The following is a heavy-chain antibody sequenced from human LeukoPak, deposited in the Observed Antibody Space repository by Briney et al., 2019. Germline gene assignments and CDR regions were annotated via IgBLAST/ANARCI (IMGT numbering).Heavy chain of an antibody. CDR2: LYISGST. CDR3: ARDLSGSLYFAY. CDR1: GASISSYY. Sequence: SETLSLTCSVSGASISSYYYNWIRQTAGGGLEWIGHLYISGSTDYNPSLKSRVTISVDTSNNQFFLELTSVTAADTAVYFCARDLSGSLYFAYWGQGVLVTVSS. V-gene: IGHV4-4*07. J-gene: IGHJ4*02. D-gene: IGHD3-10*01.